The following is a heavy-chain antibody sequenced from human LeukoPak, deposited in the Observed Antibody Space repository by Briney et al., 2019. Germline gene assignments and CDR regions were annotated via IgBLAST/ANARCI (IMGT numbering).Heavy chain of an antibody. CDR1: GYSISSGPY. V-gene: IGHV4-38-2*01. CDR3: ARLGLSIAARPDMDY. Sequence: SETLSLTCSVSGYSISSGPYWGWIRQPPGQGLEWIASIYLGGTTYYTPSLKSRVTISVDTSKNQLSLRLSSVTAADTAVYYCARLGLSIAARPDMDYWGQGTLVTVSS. CDR2: IYLGGTT. D-gene: IGHD6-6*01. J-gene: IGHJ4*02.